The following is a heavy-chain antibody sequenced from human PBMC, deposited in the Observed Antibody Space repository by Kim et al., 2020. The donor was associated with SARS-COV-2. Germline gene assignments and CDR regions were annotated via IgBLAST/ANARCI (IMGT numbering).Heavy chain of an antibody. CDR2: IYSGGST. J-gene: IGHJ5*02. CDR3: ARDSGSKGYGHWSFDP. V-gene: IGHV3-53*01. Sequence: GGSLRLSCAASGFTVSSNYMSWVRQAPGKGLEWVSVIYSGGSTYYADSVKGRFTISRDNSKNTLYLQMNSLRAEDTAVYYCARDSGSKGYGHWSFDPWGQGTLVTVSS. CDR1: GFTVSSNY. D-gene: IGHD1-26*01.